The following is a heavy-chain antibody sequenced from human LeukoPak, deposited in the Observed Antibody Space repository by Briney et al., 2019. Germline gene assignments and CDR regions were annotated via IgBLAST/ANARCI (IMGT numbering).Heavy chain of an antibody. D-gene: IGHD3-22*01. CDR2: ISYDGSNK. V-gene: IGHV3-30-3*01. J-gene: IGHJ4*02. CDR3: ARGSPKSGYYYGYFDY. CDR1: GFTFSSYA. Sequence: PGGSLRLSCAASGFTFSSYAMHWVRQAPGKGLEWVAVISYDGSNKYYADSVKGRFTISRDNSKNTLYLQMNSLRAEGTAVYYCARGSPKSGYYYGYFDYWVQGTLVTVSS.